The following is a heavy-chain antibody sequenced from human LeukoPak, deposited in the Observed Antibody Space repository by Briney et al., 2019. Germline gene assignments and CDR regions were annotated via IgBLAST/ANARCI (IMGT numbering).Heavy chain of an antibody. V-gene: IGHV4-39*07. CDR1: GVSIGSSGSY. CDR2: IFDSGNT. Sequence: PSETLSLTCTVSGVSIGSSGSYWGWIRKPPGKGLEWIGNIFDSGNTYYNTSLKSRVTISVDTSKNQFSLKLSSVTAADTAVYYCARRVVVVPAAKAFDYWGQGTLVTVSS. D-gene: IGHD2-2*01. J-gene: IGHJ4*02. CDR3: ARRVVVVPAAKAFDY.